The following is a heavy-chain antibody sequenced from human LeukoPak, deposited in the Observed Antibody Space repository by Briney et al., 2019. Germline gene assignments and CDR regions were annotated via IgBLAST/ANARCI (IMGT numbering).Heavy chain of an antibody. J-gene: IGHJ4*02. V-gene: IGHV1-18*01. CDR3: ARIHEPGIAVAALDY. Sequence: ASVRVSFKASGYAFTSYGISWVRQAPGQGREWMGWISAYNGNTNYAQKLQGRVTMTTDTSTSTAYMELRSLRSDDTAVYYCARIHEPGIAVAALDYWGQGTLVTVSS. D-gene: IGHD6-19*01. CDR2: ISAYNGNT. CDR1: GYAFTSYG.